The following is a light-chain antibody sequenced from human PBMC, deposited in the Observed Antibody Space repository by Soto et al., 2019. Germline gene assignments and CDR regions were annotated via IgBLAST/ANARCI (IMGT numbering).Light chain of an antibody. Sequence: DIQMTQSPSTLSASVGDRVTITCRASQSISSWLAWYQQKPGKAPKLLIYDASSLESGVPSRFSGSGSGTEFTLNISSLQPDDFATYYCQQYNSYPFTFGGGTKVEIK. CDR3: QQYNSYPFT. CDR1: QSISSW. CDR2: DAS. J-gene: IGKJ4*01. V-gene: IGKV1-5*01.